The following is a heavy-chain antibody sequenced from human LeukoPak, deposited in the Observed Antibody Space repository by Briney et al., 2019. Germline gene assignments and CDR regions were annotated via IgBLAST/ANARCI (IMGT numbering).Heavy chain of an antibody. V-gene: IGHV3-21*01. CDR1: GFTFSIYS. J-gene: IGHJ4*02. CDR3: ARDRGYFDN. CDR2: ITSSSNYI. Sequence: GGTLSLSCAASGFTFSIYSMNWVRQAPGKGLEWLSSITSSSNYIYYADSVKGRFNISRDNVQNSLYLQMNSLRAEDTAMYYCARDRGYFDNWGQGALVTVSS.